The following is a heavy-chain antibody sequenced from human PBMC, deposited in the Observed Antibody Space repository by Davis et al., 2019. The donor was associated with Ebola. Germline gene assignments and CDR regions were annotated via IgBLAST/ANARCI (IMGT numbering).Heavy chain of an antibody. V-gene: IGHV3-21*01. D-gene: IGHD5-12*01. J-gene: IGHJ6*04. CDR2: MNSAGTIS. CDR3: ARDLTRGYSGYGMNV. CDR1: IFPFSGYT. Sequence: PGGSLRLSCAASIFPFSGYTMHWVRQAPGKGLEWVSSMNSAGTISYYADSVKGRFTISRDNSKNTLYLQMNSLRAEDTAVYYCARDLTRGYSGYGMNVWGKGTTVTVSS.